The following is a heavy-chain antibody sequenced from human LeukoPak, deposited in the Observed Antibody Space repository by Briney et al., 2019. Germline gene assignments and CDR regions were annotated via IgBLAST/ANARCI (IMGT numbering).Heavy chain of an antibody. CDR1: GFTLSSYS. CDR2: ISDTGSTI. CDR3: TRRFGS. J-gene: IGHJ4*02. V-gene: IGHV3-48*02. Sequence: GGSLRLSCVASGFTLSSYSMNWVRQAPGKGLEWVSYISDTGSTITYAGSVKGRFTMSRDEAKNSLHLQMNSLRDEDTAVYYCTRRFGSWGQGVLVTVFS.